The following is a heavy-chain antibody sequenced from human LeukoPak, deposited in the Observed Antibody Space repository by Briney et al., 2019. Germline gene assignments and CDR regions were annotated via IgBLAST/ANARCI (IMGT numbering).Heavy chain of an antibody. CDR2: INPHTGGT. CDR3: ARPYDSSGYYFDY. D-gene: IGHD3-22*01. Sequence: EASVKVSCKASGYTFTGYYIHWVRQAPGQGLEWMGWINPHTGGTNYAQKFQGRVTMTRDASVNTAYMELSRLRSDDAAVYYCARPYDSSGYYFDYWGQGTLVTVSS. V-gene: IGHV1-2*02. J-gene: IGHJ4*02. CDR1: GYTFTGYY.